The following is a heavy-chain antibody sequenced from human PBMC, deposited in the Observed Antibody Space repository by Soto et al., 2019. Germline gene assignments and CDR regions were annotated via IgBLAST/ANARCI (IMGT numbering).Heavy chain of an antibody. V-gene: IGHV3-30*03. CDR2: VANDGSNQ. CDR1: GFTFSSYS. CDR3: ARSSGGSSWYPPDY. Sequence: QVQLVESGGGVVQPGRSLRLSCAASGFTFSSYSMQWVRQSPGEEPEWVAIVANDGSNQYYAESVKGRFTISRDNSKTTVFLEMDSLRPEDTAVYYCARSSGGSSWYPPDYWGQGTLVTVSS. D-gene: IGHD6-13*01. J-gene: IGHJ4*02.